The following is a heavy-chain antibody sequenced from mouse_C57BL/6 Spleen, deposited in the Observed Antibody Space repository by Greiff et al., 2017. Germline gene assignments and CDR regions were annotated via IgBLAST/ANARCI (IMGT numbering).Heavy chain of an antibody. D-gene: IGHD4-1*01. J-gene: IGHJ1*03. CDR2: ISDGGSYT. V-gene: IGHV5-4*01. CDR1: GFTFSSYA. CDR3: AGDEGYLGRSGDFDV. Sequence: DVKLQESGGGLVKPGGSLKLSCAASGFTFSSYAMSWVRQTPEKRLEWVASISDGGSYTYYTDNVKGRFTISRGNAKNNLYLQMSHLKSEDAAMYDCAGDEGYLGRSGDFDVWGTGTTVTVAS.